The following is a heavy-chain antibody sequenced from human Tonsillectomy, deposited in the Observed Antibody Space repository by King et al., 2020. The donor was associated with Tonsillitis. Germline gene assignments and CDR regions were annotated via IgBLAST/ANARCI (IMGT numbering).Heavy chain of an antibody. CDR2: ISGSGGRT. V-gene: IGHV3-23*04. D-gene: IGHD6-19*01. Sequence: DVQLVESGGGLFQPGGSLRLSCAASGFTFSNYAMSWVRQAPGKGLEWVSTISGSGGRTYYADSVKGRFTISRDSSKNTLYLQMNSLRAEDTAVYYCAKDVNSGWLYYFDYWGQGTLVTVSS. CDR1: GFTFSNYA. CDR3: AKDVNSGWLYYFDY. J-gene: IGHJ4*02.